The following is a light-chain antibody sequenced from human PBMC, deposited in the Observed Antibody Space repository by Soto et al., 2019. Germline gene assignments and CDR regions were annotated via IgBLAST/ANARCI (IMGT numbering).Light chain of an antibody. Sequence: DIQMTQSPSSLSASVGDRVTITCRASRNISSYLNWYQQKPGKAPNLVIYATISLQSGVPSRFSGSGSATDFTLTISSLQPKDFATYDCQQSYSIVRTFGGGTKVEVK. CDR3: QQSYSIVRT. CDR2: ATI. V-gene: IGKV1-39*01. CDR1: RNISSY. J-gene: IGKJ4*01.